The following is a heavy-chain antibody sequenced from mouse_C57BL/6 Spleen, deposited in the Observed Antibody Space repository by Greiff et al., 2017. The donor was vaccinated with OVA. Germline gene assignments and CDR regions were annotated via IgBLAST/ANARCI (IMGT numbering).Heavy chain of an antibody. J-gene: IGHJ2*01. Sequence: EVKLLESGPELVKPGASVKMSCKASGYTFTDYNMHWVKQSHGKSLEWIGYINPNNGGTSYNQKFKGKATLTVNKSSSTAYMELRSLTSEDSAVYYCASEFYDGYYDYWGQGTTLTVSS. V-gene: IGHV1-22*01. D-gene: IGHD2-3*01. CDR2: INPNNGGT. CDR1: GYTFTDYN. CDR3: ASEFYDGYYDY.